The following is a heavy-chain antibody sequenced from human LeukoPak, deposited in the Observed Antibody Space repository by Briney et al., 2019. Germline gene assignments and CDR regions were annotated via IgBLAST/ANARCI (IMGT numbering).Heavy chain of an antibody. CDR3: ATAVLLRNYYGLGTYYNGAFDI. CDR2: VSDSDART. CDR1: GFTFSSHA. D-gene: IGHD3-10*01. V-gene: IGHV3-23*01. Sequence: GGSLRHSCAASGFTFSSHAMSWFPPAPGKGVKWVSTVSDSDARTYYADSVKCRFSISRDNSDNTLYLHMNSLRAEDTAVYYCATAVLLRNYYGLGTYYNGAFDIWGQGTMVTVSS. J-gene: IGHJ3*02.